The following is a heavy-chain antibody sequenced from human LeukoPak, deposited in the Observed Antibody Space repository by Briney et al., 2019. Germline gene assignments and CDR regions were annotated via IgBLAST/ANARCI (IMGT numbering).Heavy chain of an antibody. J-gene: IGHJ3*02. CDR2: IKVDGSDE. V-gene: IGHV3-7*01. CDR1: GFTFSNYW. D-gene: IGHD5-24*01. CDR3: ARFIEMATISDDAFDI. Sequence: GGSLRLSCAASGFTFSNYWMSWVRQAPGKGLEWVANIKVDGSDEYYVDSVKGRFTISRDNAKNSLYLQMNSLRAEDTAVYYCARFIEMATISDDAFDIWGQGTMVTVSS.